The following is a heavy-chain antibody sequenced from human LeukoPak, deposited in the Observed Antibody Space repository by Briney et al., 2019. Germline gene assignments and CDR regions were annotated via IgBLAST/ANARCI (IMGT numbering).Heavy chain of an antibody. J-gene: IGHJ4*02. V-gene: IGHV3-48*02. CDR2: ITSSSSTI. CDR1: GFTFSSYS. CDR3: ARDSYCGGDCFSGFLDY. D-gene: IGHD2-21*02. Sequence: GGSLRLSCAASGFTFSSYSMNRVRQAPGKGLEWVSYITSSSSTIYYADSVKGRFTISRDNAKNSLYLQMNSLRDEDTAVYYCARDSYCGGDCFSGFLDYWGQGTLVTVSS.